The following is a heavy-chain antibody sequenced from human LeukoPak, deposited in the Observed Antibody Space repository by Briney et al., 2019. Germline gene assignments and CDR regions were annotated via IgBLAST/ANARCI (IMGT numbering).Heavy chain of an antibody. J-gene: IGHJ4*02. CDR1: GFTFSSYA. CDR2: ISYDGSNK. D-gene: IGHD3-10*01. V-gene: IGHV3-30-3*01. CDR3: ARGGSDY. Sequence: GGSLRLSCAASGFTFSSYAMHWVRQAPGKGLEWVAVISYDGSNKYYADSVKGRFTISRNNSKNTLYLQMNSLRAEDTAVYYCARGGSDYWGQGTLVTVSS.